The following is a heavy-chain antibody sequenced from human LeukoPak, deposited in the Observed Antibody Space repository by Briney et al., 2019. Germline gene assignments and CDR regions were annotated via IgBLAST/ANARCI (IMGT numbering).Heavy chain of an antibody. CDR1: GFTVSSNY. CDR2: IYSGGST. Sequence: GGSLRLSCAASGFTVSSNYMSWVRQAPGKGLEWVSVIYSGGSTYYADSVKGRFTISRDNSKNTLSLQMNSLRTEGTALYYCARAIRVVGATFDIWGQGTMVTVSS. CDR3: ARAIRVVGATFDI. D-gene: IGHD1-26*01. V-gene: IGHV3-53*05. J-gene: IGHJ3*02.